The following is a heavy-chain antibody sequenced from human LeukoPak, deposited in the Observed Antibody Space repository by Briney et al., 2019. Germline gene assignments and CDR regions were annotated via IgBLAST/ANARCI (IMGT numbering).Heavy chain of an antibody. CDR3: ARHKPAAGDFYYGMDV. CDR2: IYYSGST. D-gene: IGHD6-13*01. J-gene: IGHJ6*02. V-gene: IGHV4-39*01. CDR1: GGSISSSSYY. Sequence: SETLSLTCTVSGGSISSSSYYWGWIRQPPGKGLEWIGSIYYSGSTYYNPSLKSRVTISVDTSKNQFSLRVSTVTAADTAVYSCARHKPAAGDFYYGMDVWGQGTTVTVSS.